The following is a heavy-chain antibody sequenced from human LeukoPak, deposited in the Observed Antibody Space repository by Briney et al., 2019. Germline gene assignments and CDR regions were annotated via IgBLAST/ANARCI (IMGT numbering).Heavy chain of an antibody. J-gene: IGHJ4*02. V-gene: IGHV4-31*03. CDR1: GGSISSGGSY. CDR3: ATAGFFGTRSYFDY. D-gene: IGHD1-7*01. Sequence: SQTLSLTCTVSGGSISSGGSYWSWIRQHPGKGLEWIGYIYYSGSTYYNPPPKSRVTISVDTSKNQFSLKLSSLRSEDTAVYYCATAGFFGTRSYFDYWGQGTLVTVSS. CDR2: IYYSGST.